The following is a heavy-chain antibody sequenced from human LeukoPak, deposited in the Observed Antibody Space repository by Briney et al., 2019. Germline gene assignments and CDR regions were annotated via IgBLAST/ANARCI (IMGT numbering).Heavy chain of an antibody. D-gene: IGHD5-12*01. CDR2: ISSSSSYI. J-gene: IGHJ4*02. Sequence: KPGGSLRLSCAASGFTFSSYSMNWVRQAPGKGLEWVSSISSSSSYIYYADSVKGRFTISRDNAKNSLYLQMNSLRAEDTAVYYCARDVGYDDYVGYWGQGTLVTVSS. V-gene: IGHV3-21*01. CDR3: ARDVGYDDYVGY. CDR1: GFTFSSYS.